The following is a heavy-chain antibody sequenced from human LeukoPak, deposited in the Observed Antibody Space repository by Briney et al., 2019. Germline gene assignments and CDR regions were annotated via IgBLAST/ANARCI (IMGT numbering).Heavy chain of an antibody. CDR3: ARDLGARGFDY. CDR2: ISSSSTTI. CDR1: GFTFSNAW. V-gene: IGHV3-48*02. J-gene: IGHJ4*02. Sequence: AGGSLRLSCAASGFTFSNAWMSWVRQAPGKGLEWVSYISSSSTTIYYADSVKGRFTISRDDAKNSLYLQLNSLTDEDTAVYYCARDLGARGFDYWGQGTLVTVSS. D-gene: IGHD4/OR15-4a*01.